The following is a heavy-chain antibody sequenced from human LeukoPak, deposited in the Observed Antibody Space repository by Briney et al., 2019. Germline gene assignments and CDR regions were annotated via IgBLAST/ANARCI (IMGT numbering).Heavy chain of an antibody. CDR2: ISDSGCST. J-gene: IGHJ4*02. D-gene: IGHD2-2*01. V-gene: IGHV3-23*01. CDR1: GFTFSSYT. CDR3: ARSTSSLSWDY. Sequence: PGGSLRLSCAASGFTFSSYTMSWVRRAPVKGREWVSAISDSGCSTYYADSVRGRFTISRDNSKNTLYLQFHSLRAEDTAVYYCARSTSSLSWDYWGQGTLVIVSS.